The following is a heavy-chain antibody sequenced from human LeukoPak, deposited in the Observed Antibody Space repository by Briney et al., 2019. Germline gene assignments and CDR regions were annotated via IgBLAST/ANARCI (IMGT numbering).Heavy chain of an antibody. CDR2: IYYSGST. D-gene: IGHD1-26*01. CDR3: ARQKRYSGSYFDY. J-gene: IGHJ4*02. CDR1: GGSISSSSYY. V-gene: IGHV4-39*01. Sequence: SETLSLTCTVSGGSISSSSYYCGWIRQPPGKGLEWIGSIYYSGSTYYNPSLKSRVTISVDTSKNQFSLKLSSVTAADTAVYYCARQKRYSGSYFDYWGQGNLVTVSS.